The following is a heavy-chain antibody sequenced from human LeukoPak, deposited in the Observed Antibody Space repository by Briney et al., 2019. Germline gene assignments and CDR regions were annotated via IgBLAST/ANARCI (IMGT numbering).Heavy chain of an antibody. D-gene: IGHD4-17*01. CDR3: ASGPMTTVTTRDFTPYYYYYYMDV. CDR1: GGTFSSYA. CDR2: IIPIFGTA. V-gene: IGHV1-69*13. Sequence: SVKVSCKASGGTFSSYAISWVRQAPGQGLEWMGGIIPIFGTANYAQKFQGRVTITADESTSTAYMELSSLRSEDTAVYYCASGPMTTVTTRDFTPYYYYYYMDVWGKGTTVTVSS. J-gene: IGHJ6*03.